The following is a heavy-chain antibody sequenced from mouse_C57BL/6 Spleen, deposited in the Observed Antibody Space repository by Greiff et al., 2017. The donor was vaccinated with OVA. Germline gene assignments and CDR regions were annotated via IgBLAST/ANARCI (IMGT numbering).Heavy chain of an antibody. CDR3: ARGDDGYWYFDV. J-gene: IGHJ1*03. V-gene: IGHV1-81*01. D-gene: IGHD2-3*01. CDR2: IYPRSGNT. CDR1: GYTFTSYG. Sequence: VKLQESGAELARPGASVKLSCKASGYTFTSYGISWVKQRTGQGLEWIGEIYPRSGNTYYNEKFKGKATLTADKSSSTAYMELRSLTSEDSAVYFCARGDDGYWYFDVWGTGTTVTVSS.